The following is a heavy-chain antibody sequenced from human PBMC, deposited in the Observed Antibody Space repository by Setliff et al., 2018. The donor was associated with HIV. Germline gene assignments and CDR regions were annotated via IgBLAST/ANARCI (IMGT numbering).Heavy chain of an antibody. V-gene: IGHV4-38-2*02. J-gene: IGHJ5*02. CDR3: AKDDFGEGSCFDP. Sequence: SSETLSLTCTVSGQFISDGYYWGWIRQPPGKGLEWIGSVYHSGKTYYNPSLKSRVTMSADTSKNQISLMLRSMTAADTAVYYCAKDDFGEGSCFDPWGQGSLVTVSS. CDR2: VYHSGKT. D-gene: IGHD3-16*01. CDR1: GQFISDGYY.